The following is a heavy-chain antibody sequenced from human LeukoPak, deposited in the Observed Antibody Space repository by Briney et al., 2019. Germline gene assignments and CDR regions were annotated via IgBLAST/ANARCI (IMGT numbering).Heavy chain of an antibody. D-gene: IGHD6-19*01. V-gene: IGHV4-34*01. CDR1: GGSFSGYY. CDR2: INHSGST. CDR3: ARGKQWRPSFDY. Sequence: PSETLSLTCAVYGGSFSGYYWSWIRQPPGKGLEWIGEINHSGSTNYNPSLKSRVTISVDTSKNQFSLKLSSVTAADTAVYYCARGKQWRPSFDYWGQGTLVTVFS. J-gene: IGHJ4*02.